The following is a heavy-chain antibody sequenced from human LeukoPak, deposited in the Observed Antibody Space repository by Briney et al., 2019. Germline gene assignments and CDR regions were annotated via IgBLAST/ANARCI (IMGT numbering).Heavy chain of an antibody. J-gene: IGHJ3*02. V-gene: IGHV4-34*01. Sequence: MPSETLSLTCAVYGGSFSGYYWSWIRQPPGKGLEWIGEINHSGSTNYNPSLKSRVTISVDTSKNQFSLKLSSVTAADTAVYYCAKGHVLRYFDWLTHDAFDIWGQGTMVTVSS. D-gene: IGHD3-9*01. CDR1: GGSFSGYY. CDR2: INHSGST. CDR3: AKGHVLRYFDWLTHDAFDI.